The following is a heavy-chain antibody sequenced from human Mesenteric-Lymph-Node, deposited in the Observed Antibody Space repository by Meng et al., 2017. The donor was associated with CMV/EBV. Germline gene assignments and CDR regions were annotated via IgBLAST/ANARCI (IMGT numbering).Heavy chain of an antibody. Sequence: GGSLRLSCAASGFTFSTYSINWVRQAPGKGLEWVSSISSSSNYIYYTDSAKGRFTISRDNAKNSLYLQMNSLKAEDTALYYCAKDTSTHVWGYYGGDVWGQGTTVTVSS. CDR2: ISSSSNYI. CDR3: AKDTSTHVWGYYGGDV. CDR1: GFTFSTYS. V-gene: IGHV3-21*04. D-gene: IGHD3-16*01. J-gene: IGHJ6*02.